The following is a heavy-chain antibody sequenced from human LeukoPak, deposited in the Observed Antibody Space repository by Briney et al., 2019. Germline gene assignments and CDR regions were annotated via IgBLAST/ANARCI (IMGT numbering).Heavy chain of an antibody. V-gene: IGHV3-23*01. Sequence: GGSLRLSCAASGFTFSSYAMSWGRQAPGKGLEWVSGISGSGDSTYNADSVKGRFTISRDNSKNTLYLQMNSRRAQDPALYYWANGEAYQLLGVNADYWGEGTLVTVSS. CDR2: ISGSGDST. CDR1: GFTFSSYA. D-gene: IGHD2-2*01. J-gene: IGHJ4*02. CDR3: ANGEAYQLLGVNADY.